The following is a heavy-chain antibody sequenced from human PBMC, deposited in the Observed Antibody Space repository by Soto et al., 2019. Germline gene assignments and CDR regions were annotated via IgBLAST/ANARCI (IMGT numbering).Heavy chain of an antibody. J-gene: IGHJ4*02. V-gene: IGHV3-33*01. CDR3: ARDSRRYSSSSSAFDY. CDR2: IWYDGSNK. D-gene: IGHD6-6*01. CDR1: GFTFSSYG. Sequence: QVQLVESGGGVVQPGRSLRLSCAASGFTFSSYGMHWVRQAPGKGLEWVAVIWYDGSNKYYADSVKGRFTISRDNSKNTLYLQMNSLRAEDTAVYYCARDSRRYSSSSSAFDYWGQGTLVTVSS.